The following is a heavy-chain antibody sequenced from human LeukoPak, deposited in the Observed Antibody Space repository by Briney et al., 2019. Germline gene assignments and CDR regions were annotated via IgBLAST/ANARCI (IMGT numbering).Heavy chain of an antibody. D-gene: IGHD5-12*01. V-gene: IGHV1-8*03. CDR3: ARDSGYPRGLYYFDY. CDR2: MNPNSGNT. CDR1: GYTFTSYD. J-gene: IGHJ4*02. Sequence: ASVKVSCKASGYTFTSYDINWVRQATGQGLEWMGWMNPNSGNTGYAQKFQGRVTITRNTSISTAYMELSSLRSEDTAVYYCARDSGYPRGLYYFDYWGQGTLVTVSS.